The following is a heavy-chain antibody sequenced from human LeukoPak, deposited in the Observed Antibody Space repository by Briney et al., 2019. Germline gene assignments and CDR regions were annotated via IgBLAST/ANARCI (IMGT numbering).Heavy chain of an antibody. Sequence: GASVKVSCKASGYTFTYYYLHRVRQAPGQGLEWMGWINPNSGGTNYAQKFQGRVTMTRDTSISTAYMELSRMRSDDTAVYYCAIGSQGGGSSGYYSFDSWGQGTLVTVSS. J-gene: IGHJ4*02. CDR1: GYTFTYYY. V-gene: IGHV1-2*02. CDR3: AIGSQGGGSSGYYSFDS. CDR2: INPNSGGT. D-gene: IGHD3-22*01.